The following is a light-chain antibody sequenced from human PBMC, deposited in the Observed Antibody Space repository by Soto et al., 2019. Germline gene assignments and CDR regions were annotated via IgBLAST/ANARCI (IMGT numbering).Light chain of an antibody. Sequence: DIQMTQSPSSLSASVGDRVTITCRASQIISTYLNWYQQRAGLAPRLLIYAASSLQSGVPPRFCGSVSGTDFTLTISTPQPEDCATYFCQQTCNPPSRFGHGTKVDI. CDR1: QIISTY. CDR3: QQTCNPPSR. V-gene: IGKV1-39*01. CDR2: AAS. J-gene: IGKJ1*01.